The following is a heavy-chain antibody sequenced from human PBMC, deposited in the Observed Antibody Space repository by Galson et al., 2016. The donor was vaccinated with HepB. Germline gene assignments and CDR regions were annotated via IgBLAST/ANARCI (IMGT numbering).Heavy chain of an antibody. Sequence: SLRLSCADSRFTFSSYWMHWVRQVPGKGLEWVSVISGNAATTYYADSVKGRFTISRDNSKKTVYLQMNSLRAEDTAVYYCAKRPPYNNNWFVGFDPWGQGTRVTVSS. V-gene: IGHV3-23*01. J-gene: IGHJ5*02. CDR2: ISGNAATT. CDR3: AKRPPYNNNWFVGFDP. CDR1: RFTFSSYW. D-gene: IGHD6-13*01.